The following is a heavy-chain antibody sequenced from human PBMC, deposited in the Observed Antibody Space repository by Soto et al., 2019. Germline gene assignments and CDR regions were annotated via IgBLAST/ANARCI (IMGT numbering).Heavy chain of an antibody. CDR3: ARMVVYYMDV. D-gene: IGHD2-8*01. CDR1: GGSFSGYY. CDR2: INHSGST. V-gene: IGHV4-34*01. Sequence: QVQLQQWGAGLLKPSETLSLTCAVYGGSFSGYYWSSIRQPPGKGLEWIGEINHSGSTNYNPSLESRVTISVDTSKNQFSLKLSSVTAADTAVYYCARMVVYYMDVWGKVTTVTVSS. J-gene: IGHJ6*03.